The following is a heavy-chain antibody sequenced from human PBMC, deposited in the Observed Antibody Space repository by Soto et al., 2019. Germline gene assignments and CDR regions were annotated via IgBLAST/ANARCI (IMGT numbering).Heavy chain of an antibody. CDR3: ARGCYDFWSGSLYYYYGMDV. CDR2: ISSSSSYI. D-gene: IGHD3-3*01. V-gene: IGHV3-21*01. J-gene: IGHJ6*02. CDR1: GFTFSSYS. Sequence: EVQLVESGGGLVKPGGSLRLSCAASGFTFSSYSMNWVRQAPGKGLEWVSSISSSSSYIYYADSVKGRFTIPRDNAKNSLYLQMNSLRAEDTAVYYCARGCYDFWSGSLYYYYGMDVWGQGTTVTVSS.